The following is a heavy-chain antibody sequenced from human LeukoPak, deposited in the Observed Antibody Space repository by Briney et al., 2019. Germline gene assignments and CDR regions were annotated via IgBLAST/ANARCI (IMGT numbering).Heavy chain of an antibody. CDR3: AGHKRSYSSSSVFDY. V-gene: IGHV1-18*01. CDR2: ISAYNGNT. J-gene: IGHJ4*02. CDR1: GYTFTSYG. Sequence: GASVRVSCKASGYTFTSYGISWVRQAPGQGLEWMGWISAYNGNTNYAQKLQGRVTMTTDTSTSTAYMELRSLRSDDTAVYYCAGHKRSYSSSSVFDYWGQGTLVTVSS. D-gene: IGHD6-13*01.